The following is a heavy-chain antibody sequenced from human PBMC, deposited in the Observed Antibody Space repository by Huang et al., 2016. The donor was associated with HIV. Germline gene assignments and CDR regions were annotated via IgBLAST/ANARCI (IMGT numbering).Heavy chain of an antibody. Sequence: QPRLQESGPGLVKPSETLSLTCSVSGVSVTRSPWYWVWVRQSPGKGLEWIASINYDGSTYYKSSLKSRLTTSLDAFKNQFSLKRTSVTAADTAVYFCARDIAIFGEPLDSWGQGTAVTVSS. J-gene: IGHJ4*02. CDR3: ARDIAIFGEPLDS. CDR1: GVSVTRSPWY. D-gene: IGHD3-3*01. CDR2: INYDGST. V-gene: IGHV4-39*01.